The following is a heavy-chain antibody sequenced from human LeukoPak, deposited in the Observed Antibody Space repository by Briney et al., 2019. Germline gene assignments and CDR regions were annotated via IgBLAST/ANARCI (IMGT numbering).Heavy chain of an antibody. CDR3: ARRDSSGYYGH. V-gene: IGHV4-59*08. J-gene: IGHJ4*02. Sequence: ETSETLSLTCTVSGGSISSYYWSWIRQPPGKGLEWIGYIYYTEITNYNPSLRSRVTILPDTSKNQFTLNLSSVTAADTALYYCARRDSSGYYGHWGQGTLVTVSS. D-gene: IGHD3-22*01. CDR1: GGSISSYY. CDR2: IYYTEIT.